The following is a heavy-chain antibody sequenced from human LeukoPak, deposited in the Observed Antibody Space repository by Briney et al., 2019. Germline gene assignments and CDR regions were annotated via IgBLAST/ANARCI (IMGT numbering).Heavy chain of an antibody. CDR2: ISGSGGST. J-gene: IGHJ4*02. CDR1: GFTVSSNY. V-gene: IGHV3-23*01. Sequence: GGSLRLSCAASGFTVSSNYMSWVRQAPGKGLEWVSAISGSGGSTYYADSVKGRFTISRDNSKNTLYLQMNSLRAEDTAVYYCAKDFRDYYDSSGFDYWGQGTLVTVSS. D-gene: IGHD3-22*01. CDR3: AKDFRDYYDSSGFDY.